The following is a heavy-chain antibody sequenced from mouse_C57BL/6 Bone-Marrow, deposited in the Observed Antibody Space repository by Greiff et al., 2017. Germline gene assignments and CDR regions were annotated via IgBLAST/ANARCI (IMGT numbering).Heavy chain of an antibody. J-gene: IGHJ2*01. CDR1: GFNIKDDY. CDR3: TTLRN. Sequence: VQLQQSGAELVRPGASVKLSCTASGFNIKDDYMHWVKQWPEQGLEWIGWIDPENGGTKCASKFQGKATLTADTSSNTAYLQLSGLTSEDTAVYYCTTLRNWGQGTTLTVSS. CDR2: IDPENGGT. V-gene: IGHV14-4*01.